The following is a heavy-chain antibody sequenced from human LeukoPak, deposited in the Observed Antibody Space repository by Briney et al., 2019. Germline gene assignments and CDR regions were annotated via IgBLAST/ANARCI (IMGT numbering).Heavy chain of an antibody. Sequence: ASVKVSCTASGYTFTSYGISWVRQAPGQGLEWMGWISAYNGNTNYAQKLQGRVTMTTDTSTSTAYMELRSLRSDDTAVYYCARGGGTGRDYYYYGMDVWGKGTTVTVSS. V-gene: IGHV1-18*04. J-gene: IGHJ6*04. D-gene: IGHD3/OR15-3a*01. CDR3: ARGGGTGRDYYYYGMDV. CDR2: ISAYNGNT. CDR1: GYTFTSYG.